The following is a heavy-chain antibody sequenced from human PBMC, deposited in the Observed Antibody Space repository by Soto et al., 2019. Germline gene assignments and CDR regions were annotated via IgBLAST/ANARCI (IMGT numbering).Heavy chain of an antibody. CDR1: GASVSSGGW. J-gene: IGHJ4*02. D-gene: IGHD3-16*01. V-gene: IGHV4-4*02. CDR2: IYPSGST. CDR3: TTNTGGLNFGFQT. Sequence: QVQLQESGPGLVEPSGTLSLPCTVSGASVSSGGWWTWLRQPPGKGLEWIGEIYPSGSTNYNPSLKSRVSMSLDNSKNQFSLRLNYVTAADTALYYCTTNTGGLNFGFQTWGQGTLVTGSS.